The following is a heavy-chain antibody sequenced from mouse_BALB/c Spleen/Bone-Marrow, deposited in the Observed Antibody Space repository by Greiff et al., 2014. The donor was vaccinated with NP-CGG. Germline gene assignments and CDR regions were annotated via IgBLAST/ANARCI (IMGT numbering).Heavy chain of an antibody. D-gene: IGHD2-14*01. CDR3: ATYRYGWYFDV. V-gene: IGHV14-3*02. Sequence: VHVKQSGAELVKPGASVKLSCTASGFNNKDTYMHWVKQRPEQGLEWIGRIDPVNGNTKYDPKFQGKATITADTSSNTAYLQLSSLTSEDTAVYYCATYRYGWYFDVWGAGTTVTVSS. J-gene: IGHJ1*01. CDR2: IDPVNGNT. CDR1: GFNNKDTY.